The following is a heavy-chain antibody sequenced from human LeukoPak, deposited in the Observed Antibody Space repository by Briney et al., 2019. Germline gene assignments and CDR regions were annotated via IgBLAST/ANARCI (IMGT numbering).Heavy chain of an antibody. J-gene: IGHJ2*01. CDR1: GFTFSSYG. CDR2: IWYDGSNK. Sequence: GRSLRLPCAASGFTFSSYGMHWVRQAPGKGLEWVAVIWYDGSNKYYADSVKGRFTISRDNSKNTLYLQMNSLRAEDTAVYYCARDYLDWYFDLWGRGTLVTVSS. CDR3: ARDYLDWYFDL. V-gene: IGHV3-33*01.